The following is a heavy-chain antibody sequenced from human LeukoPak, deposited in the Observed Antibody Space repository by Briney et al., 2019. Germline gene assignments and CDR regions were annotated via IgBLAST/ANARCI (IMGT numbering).Heavy chain of an antibody. V-gene: IGHV4-38-2*01. D-gene: IGHD3-16*01. J-gene: IGHJ3*02. CDR1: TYYVTSDYY. CDR2: IYHTGSS. CDR3: ARHWGRREAFDI. Sequence: PSETLSLTCAVSTYYVTSDYYWAWIRQSPETGLEWIGTIYHTGSSYYNPSLESRVTMSVHTFDNEFSLKLTSMTAADTAVYYCARHWGRREAFDIWGQGTVVTVSS.